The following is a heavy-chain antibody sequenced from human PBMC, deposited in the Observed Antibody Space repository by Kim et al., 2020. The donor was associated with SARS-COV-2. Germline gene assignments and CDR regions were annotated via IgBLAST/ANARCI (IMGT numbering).Heavy chain of an antibody. D-gene: IGHD3-22*01. V-gene: IGHV4-4*06. J-gene: IGHJ4*02. Sequence: LKRRVTMSVDTSKNQVSLKLSSVTAADTAVYYCARDTYYYDSSGYYPFDYWGQGTLVTVSS. CDR3: ARDTYYYDSSGYYPFDY.